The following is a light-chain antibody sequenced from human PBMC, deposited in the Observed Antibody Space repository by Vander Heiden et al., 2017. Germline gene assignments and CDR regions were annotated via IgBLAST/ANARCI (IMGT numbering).Light chain of an antibody. CDR3: GTWDSSLSAVV. V-gene: IGLV1-51*01. Sequence: QSVLTQPPSVSAAPGQKVTISFSGRSSNIGNNYVSWYQQLPGTAPNLLIYDNNKRPSGIPARFSGSKSGTSATLGITGLQTGDEADYYCGTWDSSLSAVVFGGGTKLTVL. J-gene: IGLJ2*01. CDR1: SSNIGNNY. CDR2: DNN.